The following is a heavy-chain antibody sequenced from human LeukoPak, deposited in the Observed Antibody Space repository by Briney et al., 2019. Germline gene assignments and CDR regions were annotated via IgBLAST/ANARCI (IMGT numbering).Heavy chain of an antibody. J-gene: IGHJ4*02. CDR3: ARQHYYGSGLLDY. CDR1: GGSISSYY. CDR2: IYYSGST. Sequence: PSETLSLTCTVSGGSISSYYWRWIRQPPGKGLEWIGYIYYSGSTNYNPSLKSRVTISVDTSKNQFSLKLSSVTAADTAVYYCARQHYYGSGLLDYWGQGTLVTVSP. V-gene: IGHV4-59*08. D-gene: IGHD3-10*01.